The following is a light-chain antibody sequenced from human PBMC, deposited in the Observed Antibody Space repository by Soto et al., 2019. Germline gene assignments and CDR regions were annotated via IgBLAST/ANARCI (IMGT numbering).Light chain of an antibody. J-gene: IGKJ1*01. Sequence: DIQITQSPFSLSASVGDRVTITCRASQSISRSLNWYQQQPGKAPKLLIYTASNLQSGVPSRFSGSRSGTNFTLVISGLQPDDFATYYCQEALNEPWTFGQGTKVDIK. V-gene: IGKV1-39*01. CDR1: QSISRS. CDR2: TAS. CDR3: QEALNEPWT.